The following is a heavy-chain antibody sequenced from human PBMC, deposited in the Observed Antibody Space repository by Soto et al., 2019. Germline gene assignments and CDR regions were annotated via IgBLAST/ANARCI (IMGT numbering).Heavy chain of an antibody. CDR2: IYYSGST. D-gene: IGHD2-15*01. V-gene: IGHV4-59*01. Sequence: QVQLQESGPGLVKPSETLSLTCTVSGGSISSYYWSWIRQPPGKGLEWIGYIYYSGSTNYNPSLRSQVTISVDAPKNRCALELSSVNAADTVVYYCARAGVVSGMDVWGQGTTVTVSS. CDR3: ARAGVVSGMDV. J-gene: IGHJ6*02. CDR1: GGSISSYY.